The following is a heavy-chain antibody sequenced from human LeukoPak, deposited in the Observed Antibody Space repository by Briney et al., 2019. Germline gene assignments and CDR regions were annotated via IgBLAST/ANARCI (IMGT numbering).Heavy chain of an antibody. CDR3: ARDQDAYSSAWYGVFDS. J-gene: IGHJ4*02. D-gene: IGHD6-19*01. CDR2: IKQDGSEK. CDR1: GFTFSTNW. V-gene: IGHV3-7*05. Sequence: SGGSLRLSCAASGFTFSTNWMGWVRQAPGEGPEWVANIKQDGSEKHYVESVKGRFLIFRDNAQNSLYLQMDYLRVEDTAIYYCARDQDAYSSAWYGVFDSWGQGTLVTVSS.